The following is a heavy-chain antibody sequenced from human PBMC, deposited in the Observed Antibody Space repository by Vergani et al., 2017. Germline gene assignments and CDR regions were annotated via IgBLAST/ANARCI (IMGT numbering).Heavy chain of an antibody. J-gene: IGHJ3*02. V-gene: IGHV4-59*01. CDR1: GGSISSYY. CDR3: AGLISVTTVTFDAFDI. Sequence: QVQLQESGPGLVKPSETLSLTCTVSGGSISSYYWSWIRQPPGQGLEWIGYIYYSGSTNYNPSLKSRVTISVDTSKNQFSLKLSSVTAADTAVYYCAGLISVTTVTFDAFDIWGQGTMVTVSS. D-gene: IGHD4-11*01. CDR2: IYYSGST.